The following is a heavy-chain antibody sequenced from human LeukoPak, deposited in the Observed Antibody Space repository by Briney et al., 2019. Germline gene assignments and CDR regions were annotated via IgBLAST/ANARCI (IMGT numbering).Heavy chain of an antibody. Sequence: SETLSLTCAVYGGSVSGYYWGWVRQPPGKALEGIGNIFYSGSTYYIPSLKSPITISLDTSRNQFSLKLNSVTAADTAVYYCAKYNGYGLIDIWGQGTMVTVSS. D-gene: IGHD3-22*01. J-gene: IGHJ3*02. V-gene: IGHV4-34*10. CDR3: AKYNGYGLIDI. CDR1: GGSVSGYY. CDR2: IFYSGST.